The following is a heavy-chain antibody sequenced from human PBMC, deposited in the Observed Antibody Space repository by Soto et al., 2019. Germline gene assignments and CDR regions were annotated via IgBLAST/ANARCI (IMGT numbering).Heavy chain of an antibody. J-gene: IGHJ4*02. CDR1: GGSISSGGYS. CDR2: IYHSGST. Sequence: SETLSLTCAVSGGSISSGGYSWSWIRQPPGKGLEWIGYIYHSGSTYYNPSLKSRVTISVDRSKNQFSLKLSSVTAADTAVYYCARGGQYYDSSGYYFDYWGQGTLVTVSS. CDR3: ARGGQYYDSSGYYFDY. D-gene: IGHD3-22*01. V-gene: IGHV4-30-2*01.